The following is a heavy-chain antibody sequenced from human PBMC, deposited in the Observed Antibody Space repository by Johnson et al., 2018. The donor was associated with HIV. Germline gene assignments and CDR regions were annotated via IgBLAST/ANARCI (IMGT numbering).Heavy chain of an antibody. CDR1: GFTFSTYA. CDR2: ISYDGGNK. Sequence: VQLVESGGGVVQPGRSLRLSCAASGFTFSTYAMHWVRQAPGKGLEWVAIISYDGGNKYYTDSVKGRFTISRDNSKNTLYLQMNSLRAEDTAVYYCARDLWVTKDAFDIWGQGTMVTVSS. V-gene: IGHV3-30*04. D-gene: IGHD4-17*01. CDR3: ARDLWVTKDAFDI. J-gene: IGHJ3*02.